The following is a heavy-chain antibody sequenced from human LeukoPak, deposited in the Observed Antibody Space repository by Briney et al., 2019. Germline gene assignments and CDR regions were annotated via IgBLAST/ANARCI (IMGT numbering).Heavy chain of an antibody. D-gene: IGHD3-10*01. V-gene: IGHV3-66*01. CDR2: IYSNGQT. CDR3: ARDSTRFMATAAFDI. CDR1: GFTSSSYA. Sequence: GGSLRLSCAASGFTSSSYAMSWVRQAPGKGLEWVSIIYSNGQTYYADSVKGRFNISRDNSKNTLYLQMNSLRAEDTAVYYCARDSTRFMATAAFDIWGHGTMVTVSS. J-gene: IGHJ3*02.